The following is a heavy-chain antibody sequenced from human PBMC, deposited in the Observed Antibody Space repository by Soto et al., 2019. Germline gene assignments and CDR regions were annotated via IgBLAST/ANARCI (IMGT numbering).Heavy chain of an antibody. Sequence: QVQLVESGGGVVQPGRSLRLSCAASGFTFRNFAMHWVRQAPGKGLEWLAAITFDGKDKYYADSVKGRFTISRDTSKNTLYLQMSSLRIDDTALYFCTRDLLAGHDVYWGQGTLVTVSS. D-gene: IGHD5-12*01. J-gene: IGHJ4*02. CDR1: GFTFRNFA. CDR3: TRDLLAGHDVY. CDR2: ITFDGKDK. V-gene: IGHV3-30*04.